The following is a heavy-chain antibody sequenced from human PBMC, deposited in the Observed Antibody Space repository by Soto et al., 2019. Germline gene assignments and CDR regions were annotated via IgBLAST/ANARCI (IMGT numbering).Heavy chain of an antibody. D-gene: IGHD4-17*01. CDR1: GGSISSGGYY. CDR2: IYYSGST. Sequence: PSETLSLTCTVSGGSISSGGYYWSWIRQHPGKGLEWIGYIYYSGSTYYNPSLKSRVTISVDTSKNQFSMKLSSVTAADTAVYYCARGPYGDYLVDYWGQGTLVTVSS. J-gene: IGHJ4*02. CDR3: ARGPYGDYLVDY. V-gene: IGHV4-31*03.